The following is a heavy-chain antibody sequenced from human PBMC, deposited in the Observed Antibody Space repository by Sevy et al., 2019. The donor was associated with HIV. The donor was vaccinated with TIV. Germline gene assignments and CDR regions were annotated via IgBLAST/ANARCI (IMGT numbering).Heavy chain of an antibody. CDR2: MTSSGSYI. CDR1: GFTFSTST. D-gene: IGHD2-15*01. CDR3: VRAGWNY. V-gene: IGHV3-21*01. Sequence: GESLKISCAASGFTFSTSTMNWVRQAPGKGLEWVSLMTSSGSYILYADSVKGRFTISRDNAKNSVFLQMNSLRVEDTAVYYCVRAGWNYWGQGTLVTVSS. J-gene: IGHJ4*02.